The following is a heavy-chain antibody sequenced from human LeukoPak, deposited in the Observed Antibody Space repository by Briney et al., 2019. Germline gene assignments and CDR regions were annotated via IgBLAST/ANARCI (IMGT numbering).Heavy chain of an antibody. V-gene: IGHV4-39*01. CDR1: GGSISGTTSY. J-gene: IGHJ4*02. CDR2: IYYSGNT. D-gene: IGHD3-10*01. CDR3: ATLLSAPRDS. Sequence: PSETLSLTCTVSGGSISGTTSYWGWIRQPPGKGVQWIGSIYYSGNTYYNPSLKSRVTISVDTSKNQFSLTLNSVTAADTAVYYCATLLSAPRDSWGQGTLVTVSS.